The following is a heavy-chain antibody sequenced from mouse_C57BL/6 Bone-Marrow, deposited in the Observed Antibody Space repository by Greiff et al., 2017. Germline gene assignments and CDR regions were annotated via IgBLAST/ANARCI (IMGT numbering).Heavy chain of an antibody. CDR3: ARSYYGLDY. CDR1: GYTFTDYY. D-gene: IGHD1-1*01. J-gene: IGHJ2*01. CDR2: INPYNGGT. V-gene: IGHV1-19*01. Sequence: EVQLQQSGPVLVKPGASVKMSCKASGYTFTDYYMNWVKQSHGKSLEWIGVINPYNGGTSYNQKFKRKATLTVDKSSSTAYMELNSLTSEDSAVYYCARSYYGLDYWGQGTTLTVSS.